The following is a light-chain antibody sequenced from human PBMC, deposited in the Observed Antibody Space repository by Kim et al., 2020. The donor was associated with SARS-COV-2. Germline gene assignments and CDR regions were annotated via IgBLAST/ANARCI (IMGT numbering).Light chain of an antibody. V-gene: IGKV3-11*01. CDR2: DAS. CDR3: QQRSNWPT. Sequence: SLSPGERATLSCRASPGVSSYLAWYQQKPGQAPRLLIYDASNRATGIPARFSGSGSGTDFTLTISSLEPEDFAVYYCQQRSNWPTFGGGTKVDIK. CDR1: PGVSSY. J-gene: IGKJ4*01.